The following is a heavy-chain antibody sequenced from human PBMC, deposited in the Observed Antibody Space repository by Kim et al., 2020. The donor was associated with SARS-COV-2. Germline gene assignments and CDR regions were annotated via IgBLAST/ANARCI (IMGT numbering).Heavy chain of an antibody. Sequence: GGSLRLSCAASGFSFNNYWMPWVRQVPGKGLVWVSRVKPYGSVTTYVHSVKGRFTISRDNAKNTLYLQMNSLKVEDTALYYCASLNLTVFGMLVLGHWTT. D-gene: IGHD2-21*02. CDR2: VKPYGSVT. CDR3: ASLNLTVFGMLV. CDR1: GFSFNNYW. V-gene: IGHV3-74*03. J-gene: IGHJ6*02.